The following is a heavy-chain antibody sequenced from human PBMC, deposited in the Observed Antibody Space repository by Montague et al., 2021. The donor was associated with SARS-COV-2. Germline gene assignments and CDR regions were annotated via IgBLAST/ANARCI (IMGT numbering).Heavy chain of an antibody. V-gene: IGHV4-31*03. CDR3: ARALEYGNASGYFDY. CDR2: IHDTGRT. Sequence: TLSLTCTVSGGSISRGGYYYTWIRQYPGKGLEWIGNIHDTGRTNYKSSLRSRITMSVDTSKNQFSLKLTSVTAADTAVYYCARALEYGNASGYFDYWGQGTLVTVSS. J-gene: IGHJ4*02. CDR1: GGSISRGGYY. D-gene: IGHD1-1*01.